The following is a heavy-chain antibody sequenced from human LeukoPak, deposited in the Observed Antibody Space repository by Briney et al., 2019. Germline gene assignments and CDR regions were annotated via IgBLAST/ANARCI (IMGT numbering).Heavy chain of an antibody. V-gene: IGHV3-33*01. CDR2: IWYDGSNK. D-gene: IGHD1-26*01. J-gene: IGHJ4*02. CDR3: ARGPPYRYSGSYKYYFDY. Sequence: GGSLRLSCAASGFTFSSYGMHWVRQAPGKGLEWVAVIWYDGSNKYYADSVKGRFTITRDNSKNTQYLQMNSLRAEDTAVYYCARGPPYRYSGSYKYYFDYWGQGTLVTVSS. CDR1: GFTFSSYG.